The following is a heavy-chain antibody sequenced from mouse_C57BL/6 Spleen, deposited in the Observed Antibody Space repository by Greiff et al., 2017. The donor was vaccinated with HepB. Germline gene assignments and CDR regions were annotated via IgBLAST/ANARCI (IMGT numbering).Heavy chain of an antibody. CDR2: IHPNSGST. CDR1: GYTFTSYW. J-gene: IGHJ2*01. Sequence: VQLQESGAELVKPGASVKLSCKASGYTFTSYWMHWVKQRPGQGLEWIGMIHPNSGSTNYNEKFKSKATLTVDKSSSTAYMQLSSLTSEDSAVYYCARGLRDYFDYWGQGTTLTVSS. D-gene: IGHD3-3*01. CDR3: ARGLRDYFDY. V-gene: IGHV1-64*01.